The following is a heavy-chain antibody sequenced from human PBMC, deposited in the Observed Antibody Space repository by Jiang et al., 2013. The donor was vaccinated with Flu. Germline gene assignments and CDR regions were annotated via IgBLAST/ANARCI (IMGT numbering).Heavy chain of an antibody. CDR2: IYYSGST. CDR1: GGSISSSSYY. Sequence: PGLVKPSETLSLTCTVSGGSISSSSYYWGWIRQPPGKGLEWIGSIYYSGSTYYNPSLKSRVTISVDTSKNQFSLKLSSVTAADTAVYYCARPPITADYGMDVWGQGTTVTVSS. J-gene: IGHJ6*02. V-gene: IGHV4-39*01. CDR3: ARPPITADYGMDV.